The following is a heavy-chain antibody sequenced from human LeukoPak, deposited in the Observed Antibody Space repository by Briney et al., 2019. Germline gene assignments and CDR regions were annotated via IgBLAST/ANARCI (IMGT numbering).Heavy chain of an antibody. V-gene: IGHV1-69*04. CDR1: GGTFSSYA. D-gene: IGHD3-22*01. J-gene: IGHJ4*02. CDR3: ARIGGYYDSSGSY. Sequence: SVKVSCRASGGTFSSYAISWVRQAPGQGLEWTGRIIPILGIANYAQKFQGRVTITSDKSTSTAYMELSSLRSEDTAVYYCARIGGYYDSSGSYWGQGTLVTVSS. CDR2: IIPILGIA.